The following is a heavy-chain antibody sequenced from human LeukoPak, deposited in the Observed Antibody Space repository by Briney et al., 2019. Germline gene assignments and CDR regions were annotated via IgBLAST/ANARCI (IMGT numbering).Heavy chain of an antibody. CDR1: GFTFSSYA. J-gene: IGHJ4*02. V-gene: IGHV3-23*01. CDR2: ISGSGGST. D-gene: IGHD6-13*01. Sequence: PGGSLRLSCAASGFTFSSYAMSWVRQAPGKGLEWVSAISGSGGSTYYADSVKGRFTISRDNSKNSLYLQMNSLRAEDTAVYYCARAASSSWYFNYFDYWGQGTLVTVSS. CDR3: ARAASSSWYFNYFDY.